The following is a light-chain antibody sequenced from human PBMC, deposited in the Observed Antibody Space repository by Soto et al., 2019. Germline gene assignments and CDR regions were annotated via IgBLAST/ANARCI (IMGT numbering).Light chain of an antibody. CDR2: EVS. J-gene: IGLJ2*01. CDR1: TSDVGGYNY. Sequence: QSALTQPASVSGSPGQSITISCTGTTSDVGGYNYVSWYQQHPGKAPKLMICEVSNRPSGVSNRFSGSKSGNTASLTISGLQAEDEADYYFSSYTSSGTLVVFGGGTKLTVL. V-gene: IGLV2-14*01. CDR3: SSYTSSGTLVV.